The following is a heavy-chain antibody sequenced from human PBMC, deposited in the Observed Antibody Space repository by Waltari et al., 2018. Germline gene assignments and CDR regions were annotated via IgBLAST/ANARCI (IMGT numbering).Heavy chain of an antibody. J-gene: IGHJ4*02. D-gene: IGHD6-19*01. CDR1: GGSITTYY. CDR3: ARDTIAVGYFDL. Sequence: QVQLQESGPGLVKPSETLSLTCTVSGGSITTYYWTWIRQPPGRGLEWIGYMFYNGSPNYTPSLKSRVTISIDTSKNQVSLNLSSVTAADTAIYYCARDTIAVGYFDLWGQGTLVTVSS. V-gene: IGHV4-59*01. CDR2: MFYNGSP.